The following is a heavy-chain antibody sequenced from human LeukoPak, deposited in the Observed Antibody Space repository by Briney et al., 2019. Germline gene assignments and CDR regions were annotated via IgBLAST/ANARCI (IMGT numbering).Heavy chain of an antibody. J-gene: IGHJ4*02. CDR3: ARQLSNTFYYGSGSHLDY. CDR1: GFTFSSYG. D-gene: IGHD3-10*01. Sequence: GGSLRLSCEASGFTFSSYGMHWVRQAPGKGLEWVSFTWYDGSNKYYADSVKGRFTISRDNSNNTLYLQMNSLRAEDTAVYYCARQLSNTFYYGSGSHLDYWGQGTLVTVSS. CDR2: TWYDGSNK. V-gene: IGHV3-33*01.